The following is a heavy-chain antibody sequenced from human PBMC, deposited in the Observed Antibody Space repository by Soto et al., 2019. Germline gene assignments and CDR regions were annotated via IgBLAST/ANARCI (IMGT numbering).Heavy chain of an antibody. Sequence: PGGSLRLSCAASGFTFSSYWMHWVRQAPGKGLVWVSRINSDGSSTSYADSVKGRFTISRDNAKNTLYLQMNSLRAEDTAVYYCARAGIQLWLKILPPGPFDPWGQGTLVTVSS. D-gene: IGHD5-18*01. CDR3: ARAGIQLWLKILPPGPFDP. V-gene: IGHV3-74*01. CDR2: INSDGSST. CDR1: GFTFSSYW. J-gene: IGHJ5*02.